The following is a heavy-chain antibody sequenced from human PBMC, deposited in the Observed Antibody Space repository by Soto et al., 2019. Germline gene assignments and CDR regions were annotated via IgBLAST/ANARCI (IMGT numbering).Heavy chain of an antibody. CDR1: GGTFSSYA. D-gene: IGHD4-17*01. CDR2: IIPIFGTA. Sequence: SVKVSCKASGGTFSSYAISWVRQAPGQGLEWMGGIIPIFGTANYAQKFQGRVTITADESTSTAYMELSSLRSEDTDVYYCARDIFEYGDYVVRGYGMDVWGQGNTVTVTS. V-gene: IGHV1-69*13. CDR3: ARDIFEYGDYVVRGYGMDV. J-gene: IGHJ6*02.